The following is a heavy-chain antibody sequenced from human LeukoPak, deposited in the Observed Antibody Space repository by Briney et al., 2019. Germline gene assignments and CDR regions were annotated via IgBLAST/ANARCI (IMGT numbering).Heavy chain of an antibody. D-gene: IGHD3-10*01. Sequence: GGSLRLSCAASGFTFSSYAMHWVRQAPGKGLEWVAVISYDGSNKYYADSVKGRFTISRDNSKNTLYLQMNSLRAEDTAVYYCARQPGYYGSGSYPDYWGQGTLVTVSS. CDR2: ISYDGSNK. J-gene: IGHJ4*02. CDR1: GFTFSSYA. CDR3: ARQPGYYGSGSYPDY. V-gene: IGHV3-30-3*01.